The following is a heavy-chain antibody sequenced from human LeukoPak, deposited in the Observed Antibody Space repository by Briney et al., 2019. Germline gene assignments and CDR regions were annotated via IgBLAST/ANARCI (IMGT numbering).Heavy chain of an antibody. V-gene: IGHV4-59*01. D-gene: IGHD4-11*01. CDR2: IYYSGST. Sequence: PSETLSLTCTVSGGSISSYYWSWIRQPPGKGLEWIGYIYYSGSTNYNPSLKSRVTISVDTSKNQFSLNLSSVTAADTAVYYCARHFAVTYGGEWFDPWGQGTLVTVSS. CDR1: GGSISSYY. CDR3: ARHFAVTYGGEWFDP. J-gene: IGHJ5*02.